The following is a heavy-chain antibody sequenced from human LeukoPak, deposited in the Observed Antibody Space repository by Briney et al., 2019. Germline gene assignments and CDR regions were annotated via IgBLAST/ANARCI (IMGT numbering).Heavy chain of an antibody. CDR3: ARGKGGRSDSSGYYPN. Sequence: PSETLSLTCAVYGGSFSGYHWSWIRQPPGKGLEWIGEINHSGSTNYNPSLKSRVTISVDTSKNQFSLKLSSVTAADTAVYYCARGKGGRSDSSGYYPNWGQGTLVTVSS. CDR1: GGSFSGYH. J-gene: IGHJ4*02. V-gene: IGHV4-34*01. CDR2: INHSGST. D-gene: IGHD3-22*01.